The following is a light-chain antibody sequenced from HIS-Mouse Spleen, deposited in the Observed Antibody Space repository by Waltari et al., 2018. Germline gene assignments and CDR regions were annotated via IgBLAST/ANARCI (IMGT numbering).Light chain of an antibody. V-gene: IGKV4-1*01. CDR1: QSVLYSSNNKNY. Sequence: DIVMTQSPHSLAVSPGERASINCKSSQSVLYSSNNKNYLAWYQQKPGQPPKLLIYWASTRESGVPDRFSGSGSGTDFTLTISSLQAEDVAVYYCQQYYRTPLTFGGGTKVEIK. J-gene: IGKJ4*01. CDR2: WAS. CDR3: QQYYRTPLT.